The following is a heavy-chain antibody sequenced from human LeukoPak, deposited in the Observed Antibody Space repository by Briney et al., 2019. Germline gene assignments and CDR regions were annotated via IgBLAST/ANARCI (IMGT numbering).Heavy chain of an antibody. CDR1: GYTFTSYA. CDR3: ARDSYDSSGYYYYFDY. V-gene: IGHV7-4-1*02. J-gene: IGHJ4*02. Sequence: ASVKVSCKASGYTFTSYAMNWVRQAPGQGLEWMGWINTSTGNPTYAQGFTGRFVFSLDTSVSTAYLQISSLKAEDTAVYYCARDSYDSSGYYYYFDYWGQGTLVTVSP. CDR2: INTSTGNP. D-gene: IGHD3-22*01.